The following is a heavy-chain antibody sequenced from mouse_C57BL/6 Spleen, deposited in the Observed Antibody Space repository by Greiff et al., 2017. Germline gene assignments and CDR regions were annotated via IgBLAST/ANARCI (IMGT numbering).Heavy chain of an antibody. J-gene: IGHJ3*01. Sequence: VQLQQSGAELVRPGASVKLSCTASGFNIKGDYMHWVKQRPDQGLEWIGRIDAENGDTEYASKFKGKATITADTSSNTAYLQLSSLTSEDTAVYYGTSQTGADWGQGTLVTVSA. CDR2: IDAENGDT. CDR3: TSQTGAD. CDR1: GFNIKGDY. V-gene: IGHV14-4*01.